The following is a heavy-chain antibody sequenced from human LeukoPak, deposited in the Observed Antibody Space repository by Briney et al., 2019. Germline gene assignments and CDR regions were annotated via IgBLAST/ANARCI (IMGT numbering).Heavy chain of an antibody. CDR2: INHSGST. V-gene: IGHV4-34*01. CDR1: VDSFNGNY. D-gene: IGHD3-16*01. Sequence: SETLSLTRAFPVDSFNGNYWRCIREPPRKGLEWIGEINHSGSTNYNPSLKSRVTISVDTSKNQFSLKLSSVTATDTAVYYCAILAGQLAFDYWGQGTLVTVSS. J-gene: IGHJ4*02. CDR3: AILAGQLAFDY.